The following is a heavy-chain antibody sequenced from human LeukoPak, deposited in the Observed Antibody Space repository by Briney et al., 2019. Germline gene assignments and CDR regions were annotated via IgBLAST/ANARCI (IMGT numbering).Heavy chain of an antibody. V-gene: IGHV3-23*01. CDR3: AKRSGYDFWSGFDP. J-gene: IGHJ5*02. CDR1: GFTFSSYT. Sequence: GGSLRLSCAASGFTFSSYTMRWVRQASGKGLEWVSGISGSGGSTSYADSVKGRFTVSRDNSKNTLYLQMSSLRAEDTALYYCAKRSGYDFWSGFDPWGQGTLVIVSS. CDR2: ISGSGGST. D-gene: IGHD3-3*01.